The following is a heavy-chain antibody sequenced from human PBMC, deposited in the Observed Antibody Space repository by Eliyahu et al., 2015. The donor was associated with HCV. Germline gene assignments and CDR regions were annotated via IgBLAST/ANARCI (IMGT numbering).Heavy chain of an antibody. CDR2: IHYXGST. CDR3: ASGGGGIAVAGTGGWFDP. CDR1: GASITSYY. D-gene: IGHD6-19*01. J-gene: IGHJ5*02. Sequence: QVQLQESGPGLVKPSETLSLTCTVXGASITSYYWSWIRQPPGXGLEWIGYIHYXGSTNYNPSLKSRVTISIDTSKNQFSLKVTSVTAADTAVYFCASGGGGIAVAGTGGWFDPWGQGTLVTVSS. V-gene: IGHV4-59*01.